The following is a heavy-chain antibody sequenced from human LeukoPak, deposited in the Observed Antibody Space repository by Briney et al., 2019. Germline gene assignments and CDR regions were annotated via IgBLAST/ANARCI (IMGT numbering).Heavy chain of an antibody. Sequence: TSVTVSCKASGFTFTSSAMQWVRQARGQRLEWIGWIVVGSGNTNYAQKFQERVTITRDMSTSTAYMELSSLRSEDTAVYYCGAASGEVDAFDIWGQGTMVTVSS. CDR2: IVVGSGNT. CDR1: GFTFTSSA. CDR3: GAASGEVDAFDI. V-gene: IGHV1-58*02. D-gene: IGHD3-10*01. J-gene: IGHJ3*02.